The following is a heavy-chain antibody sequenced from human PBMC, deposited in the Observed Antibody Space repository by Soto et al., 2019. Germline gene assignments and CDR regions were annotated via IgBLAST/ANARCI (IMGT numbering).Heavy chain of an antibody. CDR3: AKDRWARDSIDV. V-gene: IGHV3-9*01. CDR1: GFTFDDYG. CDR2: ITWNSATI. J-gene: IGHJ6*02. Sequence: EEQVVESGGGLVQPGGSLRLSCAASGFTFDDYGMHWVRQGPGKDLEWVSGITWNSATIGYAASVKGRFTISRDNAKNSLYLQMSSLTTEDTAVYYCAKDRWARDSIDVWGQGTTVTVSS.